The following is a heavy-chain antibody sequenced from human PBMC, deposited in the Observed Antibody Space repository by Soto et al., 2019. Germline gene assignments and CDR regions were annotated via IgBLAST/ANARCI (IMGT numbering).Heavy chain of an antibody. CDR1: GALINNFY. CDR3: ARDRFGRFDP. Sequence: SETLSLTCTVSGALINNFYWSWIRQTPGKGLEWIGYIDYAGNTNYRSSLESRVTISVDKSKTHLSLNLTSVTAADTAVYYCARDRFGRFDPWGQGILVT. CDR2: IDYAGNT. V-gene: IGHV4-59*01. J-gene: IGHJ5*02. D-gene: IGHD3-10*01.